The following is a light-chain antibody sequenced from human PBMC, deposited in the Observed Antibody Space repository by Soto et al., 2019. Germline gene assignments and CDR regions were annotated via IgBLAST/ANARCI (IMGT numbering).Light chain of an antibody. CDR2: WAS. J-gene: IGKJ1*01. CDR1: QSILYSSNNKNY. Sequence: DIVMTQSPDSLAVSLGERATINCKSSQSILYSSNNKNYLAWYQQKPGQRPKLLIYWASTRESGVPDRFSGSGSGTDFTLTISSLQAEDAAVYYCLQYYTTPEAFGQGIKVEIK. CDR3: LQYYTTPEA. V-gene: IGKV4-1*01.